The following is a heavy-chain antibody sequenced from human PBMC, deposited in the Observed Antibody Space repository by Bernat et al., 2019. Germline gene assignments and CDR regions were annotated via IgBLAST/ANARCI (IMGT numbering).Heavy chain of an antibody. D-gene: IGHD2-21*02. CDR3: ARDEGDRDAFDI. CDR1: GGTFSSYA. CDR2: IIPSFGTA. Sequence: QVQLVQSGAEVKKPGSSVKVSCKASGGTFSSYAISWVRQAPGQGLEWMGGIIPSFGTANYAQKYQGRVTITADESTSTAYMELSRLRSEDTDVYYCARDEGDRDAFDIWGQGTMVTVAS. V-gene: IGHV1-69*01. J-gene: IGHJ3*02.